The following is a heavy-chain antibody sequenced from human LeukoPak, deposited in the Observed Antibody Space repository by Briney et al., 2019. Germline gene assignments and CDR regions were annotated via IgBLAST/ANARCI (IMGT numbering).Heavy chain of an antibody. D-gene: IGHD7-27*01. CDR3: ARDFDWGSGL. CDR2: IDPHGTIT. Sequence: GGSLRLSCAASAFTSSTYWMHWVRQAPGKGLVWGSRIDPHGTITFYADSVKGRFTISRDNAKNTVYLQMNSLRAEDTAVYYCARDFDWGSGLWGQGTLVTVSS. V-gene: IGHV3-74*01. CDR1: AFTSSTYW. J-gene: IGHJ4*02.